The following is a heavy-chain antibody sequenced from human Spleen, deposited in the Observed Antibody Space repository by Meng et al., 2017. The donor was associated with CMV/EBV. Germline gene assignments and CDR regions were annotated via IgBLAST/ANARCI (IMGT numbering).Heavy chain of an antibody. Sequence: KVSCKASGYSFTSYWIGWVRQMPGKGLEWMGIICPGDSDTRYSPSLQGQVTISADKSINTAYLQWSSLKPSDTAMYFCARSAASHDAFDFWGQGTVVTVSS. CDR3: ARSAASHDAFDF. CDR2: ICPGDSDT. CDR1: GYSFTSYW. V-gene: IGHV5-51*01. D-gene: IGHD2-2*01. J-gene: IGHJ3*01.